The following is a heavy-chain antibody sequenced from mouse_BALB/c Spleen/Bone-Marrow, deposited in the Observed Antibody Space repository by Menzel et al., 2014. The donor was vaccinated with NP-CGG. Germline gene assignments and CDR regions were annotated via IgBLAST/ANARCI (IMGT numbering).Heavy chain of an antibody. D-gene: IGHD4-1*01. CDR1: GFTFSDFY. V-gene: IGHV7-1*02. CDR3: ARANWDYFDY. Sequence: EVKLVESGGGLVQPGGSLILSCATSGFTFSDFYMEWVRQPPGKRLEWIAASRNKANDYTTEYSASVKGRFIVSRDTSQSILYLQMNAPRAEDTAIYYCARANWDYFDYWGQGTTLTVSS. J-gene: IGHJ2*01. CDR2: SRNKANDYTT.